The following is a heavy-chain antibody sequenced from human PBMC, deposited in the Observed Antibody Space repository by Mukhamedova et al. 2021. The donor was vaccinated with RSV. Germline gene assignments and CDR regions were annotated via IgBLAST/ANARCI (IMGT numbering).Heavy chain of an antibody. D-gene: IGHD4-11*01. J-gene: IGHJ4*02. V-gene: IGHV3-11*01. CDR2: ISNTGVTV. Sequence: ISNTGVTVYYADSVKGRFTFSRDNAKNSLYLHMNSLRVEDTAVYYCARGNYAFDSWVQGTLVTVSS. CDR3: ARGNYAFDS.